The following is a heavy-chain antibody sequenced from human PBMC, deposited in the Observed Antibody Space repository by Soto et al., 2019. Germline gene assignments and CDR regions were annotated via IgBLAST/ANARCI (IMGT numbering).Heavy chain of an antibody. CDR3: SREFQLGGRTSHQGLDY. CDR1: GFTFSSYA. CDR2: ISYDGSNK. V-gene: IGHV3-30-3*01. J-gene: IGHJ4*01. D-gene: IGHD1-26*01. Sequence: GGSLRLSCAASGFTFSSYAMHWVRQAPGKGLEWVAVISYDGSNKYYADSVKGRFTISRDNSKNTLYLQMNSLRAEDTAVYYFSREFQLGGRTSHQGLDYRGQGTLGTGPS.